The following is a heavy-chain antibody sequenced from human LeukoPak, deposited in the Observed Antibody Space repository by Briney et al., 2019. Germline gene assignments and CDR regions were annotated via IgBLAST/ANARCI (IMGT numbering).Heavy chain of an antibody. Sequence: PGGSLRLSCAASGFTFSSYGMHWVRQAPGKGLEWVAIISNDGGNQYYADSVEGRFTISRDNSKNTLYLQMDSLRDEDMAVYYCARQLSRGEWVDSWGQGTQVTVSS. D-gene: IGHD3-16*01. CDR1: GFTFSSYG. J-gene: IGHJ4*02. CDR2: ISNDGGNQ. V-gene: IGHV3-30*03. CDR3: ARQLSRGEWVDS.